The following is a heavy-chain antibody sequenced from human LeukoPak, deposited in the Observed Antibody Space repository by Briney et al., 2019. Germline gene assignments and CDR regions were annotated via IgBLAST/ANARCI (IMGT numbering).Heavy chain of an antibody. D-gene: IGHD5-18*01. CDR2: IYYSGST. Sequence: SETLSLTCTVSGYSISSGYYWSWIRQPPGKGLEWIGYIYYSGSTNYKSSLKSRVTISVDTSKNQFSLKLSSVTAADTAVYYCARTTEGGYSYGYFYYYYMDVWGKGTTVTISS. J-gene: IGHJ6*03. V-gene: IGHV4-61*01. CDR3: ARTTEGGYSYGYFYYYYMDV. CDR1: GYSISSGYY.